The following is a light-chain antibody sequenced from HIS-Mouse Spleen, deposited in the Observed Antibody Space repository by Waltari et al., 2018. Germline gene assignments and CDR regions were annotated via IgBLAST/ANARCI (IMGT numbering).Light chain of an antibody. Sequence: EIVMTQSPATLSVSPGERATLACRASQRVSSNLAWYQPKPGQAPRLLIYGASTRATGIPARFSGSGSGTEFTLTISSMQSEDFAVYYCQQYNNWPWTFGQGTKVEIK. CDR2: GAS. CDR1: QRVSSN. CDR3: QQYNNWPWT. V-gene: IGKV3-15*01. J-gene: IGKJ1*01.